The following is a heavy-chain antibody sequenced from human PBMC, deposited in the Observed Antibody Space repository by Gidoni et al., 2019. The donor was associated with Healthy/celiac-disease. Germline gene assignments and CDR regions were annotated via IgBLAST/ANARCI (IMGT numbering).Heavy chain of an antibody. J-gene: IGHJ6*03. Sequence: QMQLVQSGPEVKKPGTSVKVSCKASGFTFTSSAMQWVRQARGQRLEWIGWIVVGSGKTNYAQKCQERVTITRDMSTSTAYMELSSLRSEDTAVYYCAAVPPPSASTGGGGYYYYYMDVWGKGTTVTVSS. D-gene: IGHD7-27*01. CDR3: AAVPPPSASTGGGGYYYYYMDV. V-gene: IGHV1-58*02. CDR1: GFTFTSSA. CDR2: IVVGSGKT.